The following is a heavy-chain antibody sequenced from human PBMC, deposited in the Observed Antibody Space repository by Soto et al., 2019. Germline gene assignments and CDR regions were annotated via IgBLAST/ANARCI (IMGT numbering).Heavy chain of an antibody. Sequence: QVQLVQSGAEVKKPGASVKVSCKASGYTLTSYPMHWVRQAPGQRLEWMGWINAGNGNTKYSQKFQGRVTITRDTSASTAYMELSSLRSEDTAVYYCARGPGGPDGPGDYWGQGTLVTVSS. CDR3: ARGPGGPDGPGDY. D-gene: IGHD2-15*01. CDR1: GYTLTSYP. CDR2: INAGNGNT. J-gene: IGHJ4*02. V-gene: IGHV1-3*01.